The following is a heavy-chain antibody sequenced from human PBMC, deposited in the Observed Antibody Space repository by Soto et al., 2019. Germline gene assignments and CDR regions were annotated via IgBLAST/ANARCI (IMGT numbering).Heavy chain of an antibody. J-gene: IGHJ5*02. V-gene: IGHV4-30-4*01. CDR1: GGSISSGDYY. CDR3: ARERPDGARLDP. CDR2: IYYSGST. Sequence: QVQLQESCAGLVKPSQTLSLTCTVSGGSISSGDYYWSWIRQPPGKGLEWIGYIYYSGSTYYNPSLKSRVTISVDTSKNQFSLKLSSVTAADTAVYYCARERPDGARLDPWGQGTLVTVSS. D-gene: IGHD6-6*01.